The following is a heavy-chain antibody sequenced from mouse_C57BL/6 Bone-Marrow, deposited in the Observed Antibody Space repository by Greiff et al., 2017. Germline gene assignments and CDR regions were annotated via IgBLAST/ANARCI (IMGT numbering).Heavy chain of an antibody. V-gene: IGHV1-64*01. Sequence: VQLQQPGAELVKPGASVKLSCKASGYTFTSYWMHWVKQRPGQGLEWIGMIHPNSGSTNYNEKFKSKATLTVVKSSSTAYMQLSSLTSVDSAVYYGSKEGGAMDYWGQGTSVTVSS. CDR1: GYTFTSYW. J-gene: IGHJ4*01. CDR3: SKEGGAMDY. CDR2: IHPNSGST.